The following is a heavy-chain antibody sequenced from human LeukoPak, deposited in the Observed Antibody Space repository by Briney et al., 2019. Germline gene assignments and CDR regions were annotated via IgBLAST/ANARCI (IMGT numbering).Heavy chain of an antibody. J-gene: IGHJ4*02. CDR1: GFTFSSYW. V-gene: IGHV3-23*01. Sequence: GGSLRLSCAASGFTFSSYWMHWVRQAPGKGLEWVSTITASGGTYYADSLKGRFTISRDTSKNTLYLQINSLRAEDTAVYYCAKRGRYYFDQWGQGTLVTVSS. CDR2: ITASGGT. CDR3: AKRGRYYFDQ.